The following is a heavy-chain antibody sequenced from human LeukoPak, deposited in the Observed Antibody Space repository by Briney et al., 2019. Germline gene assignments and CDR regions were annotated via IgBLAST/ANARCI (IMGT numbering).Heavy chain of an antibody. J-gene: IGHJ6*02. CDR3: ARSYLGSYYYYYYGMDV. Sequence: SETLSLTCTVSGGSISSYYWSWIRQPPGKGLEWIGYIYYSGSTNYNPSLKSRVTISVDTSKNQFSLKLSSVTAADTAVYYCARSYLGSYYYYYYGMDVWGQGTTVTVSS. V-gene: IGHV4-59*01. D-gene: IGHD1-26*01. CDR2: IYYSGST. CDR1: GGSISSYY.